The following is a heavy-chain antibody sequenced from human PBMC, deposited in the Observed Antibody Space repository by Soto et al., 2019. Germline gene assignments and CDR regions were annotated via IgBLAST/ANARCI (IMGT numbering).Heavy chain of an antibody. CDR1: GHTVTSYA. J-gene: IGHJ4*02. CDR3: TADLPTPIPQVDH. Sequence: ASASVSYKASGHTVTSYATHPVRQAPGQRLEWMGWINAGNGNTKYSQKFQGRVTITRDTSASTAYMELSSLRSEDTAVYYCTADLPTPIPQVDHWGQGTLVTVSS. CDR2: INAGNGNT. V-gene: IGHV1-3*01. D-gene: IGHD2-21*01.